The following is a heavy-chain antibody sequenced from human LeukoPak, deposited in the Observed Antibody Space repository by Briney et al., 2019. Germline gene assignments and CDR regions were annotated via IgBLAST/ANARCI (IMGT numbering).Heavy chain of an antibody. CDR2: IKQDGSEK. D-gene: IGHD3-3*01. Sequence: GGSLRLSCAASGFSFSSFWMSWVRQAPGKGLEWVANIKQDGSEKYYVDSVKGRLTISRDNAKNLLYLQMNSLRAEDTAVYYCARFYVDGSGYSTFAYWGQGTLVTVSS. J-gene: IGHJ4*02. V-gene: IGHV3-7*05. CDR1: GFSFSSFW. CDR3: ARFYVDGSGYSTFAY.